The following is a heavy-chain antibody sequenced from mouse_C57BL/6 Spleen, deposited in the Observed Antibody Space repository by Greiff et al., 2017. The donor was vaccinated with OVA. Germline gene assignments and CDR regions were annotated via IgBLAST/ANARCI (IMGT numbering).Heavy chain of an antibody. CDR2: ISSGGDYI. CDR1: GFTFSSYA. D-gene: IGHD3-1*01. V-gene: IGHV5-9-1*02. Sequence: EVKVVESGEGLVKPGGSLKLSCAASGFTFSSYAMSWVRQTPEKRLEWVAYISSGGDYIYYADTVKGRFTISRDNARNTLYLQMSSLKSEDTAMYYCTRDKRALYFDYWGQGTTLTVSS. CDR3: TRDKRALYFDY. J-gene: IGHJ2*01.